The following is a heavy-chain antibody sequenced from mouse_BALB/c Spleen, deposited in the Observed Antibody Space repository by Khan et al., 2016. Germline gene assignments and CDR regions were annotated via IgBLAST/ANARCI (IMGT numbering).Heavy chain of an antibody. CDR2: IFPGSINT. CDR1: GYSFTSYY. Sequence: QVQLKQSGPELVKPGASVKISCKASGYSFTSYYIHWVKQRPGQGLEWIGGIFPGSINTKYNEKFKGKATLTADTSSSTAYMQLSSLTSEDSAVYFCARSYYYGSPYYFDYWGQGTTLTVSS. J-gene: IGHJ2*01. V-gene: IGHV1-66*01. D-gene: IGHD1-1*01. CDR3: ARSYYYGSPYYFDY.